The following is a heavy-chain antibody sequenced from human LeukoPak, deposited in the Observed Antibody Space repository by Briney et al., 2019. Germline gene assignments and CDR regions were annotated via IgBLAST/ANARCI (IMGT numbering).Heavy chain of an antibody. D-gene: IGHD6-19*01. CDR3: ARVMLAVAGTRDDAFDI. CDR1: GFTFSSYR. V-gene: IGHV3-7*01. Sequence: PGGSLRLSCAASGFTFSSYRMSWVRQAPGKGLEWVANIKQGRSAKYYVDSVRGRFTISRDNAKNSLYLQMNSLRAEDTAVYYCARVMLAVAGTRDDAFDIWGQGTMVTVSS. CDR2: IKQGRSAK. J-gene: IGHJ3*02.